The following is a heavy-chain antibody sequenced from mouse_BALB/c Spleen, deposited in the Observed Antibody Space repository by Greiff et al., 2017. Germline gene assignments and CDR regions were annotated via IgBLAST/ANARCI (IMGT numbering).Heavy chain of an antibody. CDR2: INPGSGGT. CDR1: GYAFTNYL. D-gene: IGHD2-10*02. CDR3: AREGYGNSYYAMDY. V-gene: IGHV1-54*01. Sequence: VQLQQSGAELVRPGTSVKVSCKASGYAFTNYLIEWVKQRPGQGLEWIGVINPGSGGTNYNEKFKGKATLTADKSSSTAYMQLSSLTSDDSAVYFCAREGYGNSYYAMDYWGQGTSVTVSS. J-gene: IGHJ4*01.